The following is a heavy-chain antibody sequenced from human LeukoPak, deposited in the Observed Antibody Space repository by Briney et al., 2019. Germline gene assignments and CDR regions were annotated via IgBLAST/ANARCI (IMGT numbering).Heavy chain of an antibody. D-gene: IGHD6-19*01. CDR2: INWYGGST. V-gene: IGHV3-20*04. J-gene: IGHJ4*02. Sequence: GGSLRLSCAASGFTFDDYGMSWVRQAPGKGLEWVSGINWYGGSTGYADSVKGPFTISRANAKNSLYLQMNSLRAEDTALYYCAKDLAVAGHHTLDYWGQGTLVTVSS. CDR3: AKDLAVAGHHTLDY. CDR1: GFTFDDYG.